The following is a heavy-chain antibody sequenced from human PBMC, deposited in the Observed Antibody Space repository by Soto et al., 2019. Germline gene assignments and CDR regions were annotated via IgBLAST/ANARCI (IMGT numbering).Heavy chain of an antibody. Sequence: GGSLRLSCAASGLSFGSYALSWVRQAPGEGLEWVSTISGSDGKTFYADSVKGRFSISRDTSQSTLYLQMNSLRADDTAMYYCARWSYLDYWGQGTRVTV. CDR2: ISGSDGKT. D-gene: IGHD3-3*01. CDR3: ARWSYLDY. CDR1: GLSFGSYA. J-gene: IGHJ4*02. V-gene: IGHV3-23*01.